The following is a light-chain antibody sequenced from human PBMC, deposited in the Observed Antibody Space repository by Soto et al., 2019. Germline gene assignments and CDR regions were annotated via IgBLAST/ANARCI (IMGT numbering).Light chain of an antibody. CDR2: DAS. CDR3: QQRSNWPLV. CDR1: QSVSSY. Sequence: EIVLTQSPVTLSLSPGERATLSCRASQSVSSYLAWYQQKPGQAPRLLIYDASNRATGIPARFSGSGSGTDFTLTISSLEPADFAVYYCQQRSNWPLVFGPGTKVDIK. J-gene: IGKJ3*01. V-gene: IGKV3-11*01.